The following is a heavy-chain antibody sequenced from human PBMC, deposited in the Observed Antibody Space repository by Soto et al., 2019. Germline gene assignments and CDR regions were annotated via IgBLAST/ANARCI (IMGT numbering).Heavy chain of an antibody. CDR2: ISAYNGNT. J-gene: IGHJ3*02. D-gene: IGHD5-18*01. Sequence: ASVKVSCKVSGYTFTSYGISWVRQAPGQGLEWMGWISAYNGNTNYAQKLQGRVTMTTDTSTSTAYMELRSLRSDDTAVYYCARDGTGGYSYGFPLHDAFDIWGKGTMVTVSS. CDR3: ARDGTGGYSYGFPLHDAFDI. V-gene: IGHV1-18*04. CDR1: GYTFTSYG.